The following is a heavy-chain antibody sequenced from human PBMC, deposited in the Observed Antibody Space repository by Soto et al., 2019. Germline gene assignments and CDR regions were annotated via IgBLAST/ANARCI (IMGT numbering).Heavy chain of an antibody. CDR2: INPSGGST. CDR1: GYTFTSYY. Sequence: QVQLVQSGAEVKKPGASVKVSCKASGYTFTSYYMHWVRQAPGQGLEWMGRINPSGGSTSYAQKFQGRVTMTRDTSTSTVYMELSSLRYEDTAVYYCARDHGSYVGHYGMDVWGQGTTVTVSS. CDR3: ARDHGSYVGHYGMDV. D-gene: IGHD1-26*01. V-gene: IGHV1-46*03. J-gene: IGHJ6*02.